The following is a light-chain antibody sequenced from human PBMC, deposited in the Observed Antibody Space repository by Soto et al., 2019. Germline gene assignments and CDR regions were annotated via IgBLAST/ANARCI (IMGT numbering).Light chain of an antibody. CDR3: QQYNSYRT. V-gene: IGKV1-5*01. CDR2: DAS. CDR1: QSISSW. J-gene: IGKJ1*01. Sequence: DIQMTQSPSTLSASVGDRVTITCRASQSISSWLAWYQQKPGKAPKLLIYDASSLESGVPSRFSGSGSGTEFTLTISSLQPDDFATYYCQQYNSYRTFGKGNKVESK.